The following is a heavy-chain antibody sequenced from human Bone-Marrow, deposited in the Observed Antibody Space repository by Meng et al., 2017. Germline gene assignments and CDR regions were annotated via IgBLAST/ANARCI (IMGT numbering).Heavy chain of an antibody. V-gene: IGHV4-4*02. J-gene: IGHJ4*02. Sequence: QVQLQESGPGLVEPSGTLSLTRTVSGASITISHWFTWVRQPPGKGLEWIGETYHSGTTTYSPSLKSRVTISIDKSRNHFSLKLTSVTAADTAIYYCGRRVHDGSGHHYFDYWGQGTLVTVSS. CDR3: GRRVHDGSGHHYFDY. CDR2: TYHSGTT. D-gene: IGHD3-22*01. CDR1: GASITISHW.